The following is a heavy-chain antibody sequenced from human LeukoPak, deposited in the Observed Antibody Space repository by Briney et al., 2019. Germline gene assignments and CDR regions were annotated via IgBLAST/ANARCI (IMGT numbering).Heavy chain of an antibody. Sequence: QSGGSLRLSCTASGFIFSHYGMHWVRQAPGKGPEWVAVIQNDASTRNYVDSVKGRFTISRDNSENTVFLQMDSLRVEDTAVYYCARELSQIVWGGLDYGGQGTLVSVSS. V-gene: IGHV3-33*05. CDR2: IQNDASTR. D-gene: IGHD2-21*01. CDR1: GFIFSHYG. J-gene: IGHJ4*02. CDR3: ARELSQIVWGGLDY.